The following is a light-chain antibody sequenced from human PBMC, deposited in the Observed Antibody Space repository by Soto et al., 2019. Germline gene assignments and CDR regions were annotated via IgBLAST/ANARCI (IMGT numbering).Light chain of an antibody. J-gene: IGLJ1*01. Sequence: QSVLTQPASVSGSPGQSITISCTGTSSDVGNYNYVSWYQHHPGKVPKLMIYDVSNRPSGVSNRFSGSKSGNTASLTISVLQAEDEADYYCSSYTSSSSLVFGTGTKVTVL. CDR2: DVS. V-gene: IGLV2-14*03. CDR1: SSDVGNYNY. CDR3: SSYTSSSSLV.